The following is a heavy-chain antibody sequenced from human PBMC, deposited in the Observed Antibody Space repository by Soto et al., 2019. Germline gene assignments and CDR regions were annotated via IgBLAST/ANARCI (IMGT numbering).Heavy chain of an antibody. D-gene: IGHD3-22*01. CDR1: GFTFSSYA. CDR3: AKDGYYDSSGYYYVVAFDI. J-gene: IGHJ3*02. CDR2: ISGSGGST. Sequence: EVQLLESGGGLVQPGGSLRLSCAASGFTFSSYAMSWVRQAPGKGLEWVSAISGSGGSTYYADSVKGRFTISRDNYKNTLYLQMNSLRAEDTAVYYCAKDGYYDSSGYYYVVAFDIWGQGTMVTVSS. V-gene: IGHV3-23*01.